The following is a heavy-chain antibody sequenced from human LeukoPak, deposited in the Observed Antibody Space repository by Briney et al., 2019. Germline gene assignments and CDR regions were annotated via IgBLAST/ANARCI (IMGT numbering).Heavy chain of an antibody. Sequence: GASVKVSCKASGGTFSSYAISWVRQAPGQGLEWMGGIIPIFGTANYAQKFQGRVTITADESTSTAYMELSSLRSEDTAVYYCARDRVLDYSSGWYFVAFDIWGQGTMVTVSS. CDR3: ARDRVLDYSSGWYFVAFDI. D-gene: IGHD6-19*01. CDR2: IIPIFGTA. CDR1: GGTFSSYA. V-gene: IGHV1-69*13. J-gene: IGHJ3*02.